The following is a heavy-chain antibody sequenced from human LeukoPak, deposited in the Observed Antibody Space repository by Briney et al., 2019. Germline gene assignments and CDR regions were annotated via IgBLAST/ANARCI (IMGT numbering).Heavy chain of an antibody. D-gene: IGHD3-22*01. CDR3: ARDRPVGTMIVEGPDYYYYMDV. CDR1: GFTFSSYE. Sequence: GGSLRLSCAAWGFTFSSYEMNWVRQAPGKGLEWVSYISSSGSTIYYADSVKGRFTISRDNAKNSLHLQMNSLRAEDTAVYYCARDRPVGTMIVEGPDYYYYMDVWGKGTTVTVSS. J-gene: IGHJ6*03. CDR2: ISSSGSTI. V-gene: IGHV3-48*03.